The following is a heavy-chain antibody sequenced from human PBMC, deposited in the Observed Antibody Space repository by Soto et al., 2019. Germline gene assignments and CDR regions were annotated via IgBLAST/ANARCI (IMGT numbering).Heavy chain of an antibody. Sequence: QVQLVQSGAEVKKPGSSVKVSCKASGGTFSSYAISWVRQAPGQGLEWMGGIIPIFGTANYAQKFQGRVTITADEYTSTAYMELSSLRSEDTAVYYCARSGGYDILTGPGYYYGMDVWGQGTTVTVSS. CDR2: IIPIFGTA. D-gene: IGHD3-9*01. CDR1: GGTFSSYA. J-gene: IGHJ6*02. CDR3: ARSGGYDILTGPGYYYGMDV. V-gene: IGHV1-69*01.